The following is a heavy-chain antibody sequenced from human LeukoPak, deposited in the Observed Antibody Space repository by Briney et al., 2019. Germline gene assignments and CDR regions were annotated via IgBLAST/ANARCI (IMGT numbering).Heavy chain of an antibody. V-gene: IGHV3-21*01. CDR2: IRSSSSYI. D-gene: IGHD2-2*01. CDR1: GFTFSSYS. Sequence: GGSLRLSCAAYGFTFSSYSMNWVRPAPGKGLEWVSSIRSSSSYIYYADSVKGRFTISRDNAKNSLYLQMNSLRAEDTAVYYCARVGPIVVVPVMYYMDVWGKGTTVTVSS. J-gene: IGHJ6*03. CDR3: ARVGPIVVVPVMYYMDV.